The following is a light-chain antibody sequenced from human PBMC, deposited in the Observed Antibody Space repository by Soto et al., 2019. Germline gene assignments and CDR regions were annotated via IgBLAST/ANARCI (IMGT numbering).Light chain of an antibody. CDR1: QSVSSSY. CDR3: QQYGSSPTWT. CDR2: GAS. Sequence: EIVLTQSPGTLSLSPGEKPTHSCRASQSVSSSYLAWYQQNPGQAPRLLIYGASSRATGIPDRFSGSGSGTDFTLTISRLEPEDFAVYYCQQYGSSPTWTFGQGTKVDIK. J-gene: IGKJ1*01. V-gene: IGKV3-20*01.